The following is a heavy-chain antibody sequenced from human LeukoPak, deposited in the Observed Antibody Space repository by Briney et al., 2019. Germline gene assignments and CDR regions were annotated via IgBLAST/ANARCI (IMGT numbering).Heavy chain of an antibody. D-gene: IGHD3-16*01. CDR2: IYTSGST. Sequence: SETLSLTCTVSGGSISSYYWSWIRQPAGKGLEWIGRIYTSGSTDYKPSLKSRVTILVDTSKNQFSLNLRSVTAADTAVYYCARDLGLEGFDCWGQGTLVTVSS. CDR3: ARDLGLEGFDC. V-gene: IGHV4-4*07. CDR1: GGSISSYY. J-gene: IGHJ4*02.